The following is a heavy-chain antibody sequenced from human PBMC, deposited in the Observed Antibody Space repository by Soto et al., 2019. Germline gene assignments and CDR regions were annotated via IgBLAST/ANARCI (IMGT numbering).Heavy chain of an antibody. CDR2: IYYSGST. D-gene: IGHD3-10*01. J-gene: IGHJ5*02. CDR1: GGSISSGGYY. CDR3: ARGGSGPLEVQWFDP. V-gene: IGHV4-31*03. Sequence: SETLSLTCTVSGGSISSGGYYWSWIRQHPGKGLEWIGYIYYSGSTYYNPSLKSRVTISVDTSKNQFSLKLSSVTAADTAVYYCARGGSGPLEVQWFDPWGQGTLVTVSS.